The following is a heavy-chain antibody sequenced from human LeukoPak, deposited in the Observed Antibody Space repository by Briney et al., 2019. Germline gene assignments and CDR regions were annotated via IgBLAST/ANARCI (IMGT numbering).Heavy chain of an antibody. CDR3: AREYQGSGYDEYYFDY. CDR1: GFAFSSYG. D-gene: IGHD5-12*01. J-gene: IGHJ4*02. Sequence: PRGSLRLSCAASGFAFSSYGMHWVRQAPGKGLEWVAVIWYDGSNKYYADSVKGRFTISRDNSKNTLYLQMNSLRAEDTAVYYCAREYQGSGYDEYYFDYWGQGTLVTVSS. V-gene: IGHV3-33*01. CDR2: IWYDGSNK.